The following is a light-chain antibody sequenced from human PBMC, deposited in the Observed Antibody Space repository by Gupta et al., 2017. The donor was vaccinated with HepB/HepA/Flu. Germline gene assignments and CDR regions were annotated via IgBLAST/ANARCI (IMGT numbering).Light chain of an antibody. CDR3: QQSYSSPYT. CDR1: QSISTY. J-gene: IGKJ2*01. V-gene: IGKV1-39*01. CDR2: EAS. Sequence: DIQMTQSPSPLSASVGDRVTITCRASQSISTYLHWYQQKPGKPPKLLIYEASRLESGVPARFSGSGSGTDFTLTISSLQPEDFATYYCQQSYSSPYTIGHGTKLDIK.